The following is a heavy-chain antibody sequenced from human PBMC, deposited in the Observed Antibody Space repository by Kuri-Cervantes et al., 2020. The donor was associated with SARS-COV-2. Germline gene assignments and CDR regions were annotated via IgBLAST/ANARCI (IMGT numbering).Heavy chain of an antibody. D-gene: IGHD2-15*01. V-gene: IGHV1-69*10. Sequence: SVKVSCKASGYTFTSYGISWVRQAPGQGLEWMGGIIPILGIANYAQKFQGRVTITADKSTSTAYMELSSLRSEDTAVYYCASTRYCSGGSCYSNFDYWGQGTLVTVSS. CDR2: IIPILGIA. J-gene: IGHJ4*02. CDR1: GYTFTSYG. CDR3: ASTRYCSGGSCYSNFDY.